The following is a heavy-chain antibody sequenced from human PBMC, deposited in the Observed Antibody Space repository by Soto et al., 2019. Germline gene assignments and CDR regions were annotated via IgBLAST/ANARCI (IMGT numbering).Heavy chain of an antibody. J-gene: IGHJ4*02. CDR3: TTPPDVAYPDSSGFSPYFDY. V-gene: IGHV3-15*01. CDR1: RFTFIKAW. CDR2: IKSKTDGGTT. D-gene: IGHD3-22*01. Sequence: PGGSLRLSCAASRFTFIKAWMSWVRQAPGKGLEWVGRIKSKTDGGTTDYAAPVKGRFTISRDDSKNMLYLQMNSLKIEDTAVYYCTTPPDVAYPDSSGFSPYFDYWGQGALVTVSS.